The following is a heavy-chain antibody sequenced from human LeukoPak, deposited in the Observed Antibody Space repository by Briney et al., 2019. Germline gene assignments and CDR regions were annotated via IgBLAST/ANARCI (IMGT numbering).Heavy chain of an antibody. CDR1: GGAISSLY. D-gene: IGHD6-6*01. Sequence: SETLSLTCSVSGGAISSLYWSWIRQPPGKGLEWIGYIYYTGSTNYNPSLKSRVTMFVDMSKNQFSLRLSSVTAADTAVYYCARHRAYSSSSPFDYWGQGTLVTVSS. CDR2: IYYTGST. V-gene: IGHV4-59*08. J-gene: IGHJ4*02. CDR3: ARHRAYSSSSPFDY.